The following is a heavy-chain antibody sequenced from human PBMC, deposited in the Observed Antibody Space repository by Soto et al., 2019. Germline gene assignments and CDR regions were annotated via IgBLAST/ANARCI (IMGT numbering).Heavy chain of an antibody. J-gene: IGHJ6*02. V-gene: IGHV4-31*03. Sequence: SETLSLTCTVSGGSISSGGYYWSWIRQHPGKGLEWIGYIYYSGSTYYNPSLKSRVTISVDTSKNQFSLKLSSVTAADTAVYYCARLAATHYDFWSDPGHYYGMGVWGQGTTVTVSS. CDR3: ARLAATHYDFWSDPGHYYGMGV. D-gene: IGHD3-3*01. CDR2: IYYSGST. CDR1: GGSISSGGYY.